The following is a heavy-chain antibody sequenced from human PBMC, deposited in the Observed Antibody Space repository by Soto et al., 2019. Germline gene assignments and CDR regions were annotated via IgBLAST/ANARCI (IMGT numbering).Heavy chain of an antibody. CDR3: ARGVVRRVIMQYTNFFDS. J-gene: IGHJ4*02. V-gene: IGHV4-34*01. CDR2: INDREST. Sequence: PPETRSPTCSVYGWSSTGYYWTWIRPPPGKGLEWIGEINDRESTNYNPSLKSRVTISVDTSEKHFYLNVRSVTAADTAVYYCARGVVRRVIMQYTNFFDSWALGTSVTVSS. D-gene: IGHD3-10*01. CDR1: GWSSTGYY.